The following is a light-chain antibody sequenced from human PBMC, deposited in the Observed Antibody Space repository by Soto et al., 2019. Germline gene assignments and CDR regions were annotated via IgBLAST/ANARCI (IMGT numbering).Light chain of an antibody. Sequence: EIVMTQSPLTLPVTPGEPASISCRSSQSLLYNNTYNYVDWYVQKPGQSPQLLIYFGSNRAPGVPDRFSGSGSGTDFTLKINRVEAEDVGTYYCMQALQSLTFGQGTRLEIQ. J-gene: IGKJ5*01. CDR3: MQALQSLT. V-gene: IGKV2-28*01. CDR2: FGS. CDR1: QSLLYNNTYNY.